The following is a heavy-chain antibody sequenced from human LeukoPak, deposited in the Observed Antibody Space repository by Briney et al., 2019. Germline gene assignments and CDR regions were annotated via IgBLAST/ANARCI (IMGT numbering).Heavy chain of an antibody. V-gene: IGHV1-46*01. Sequence: ASVKVSCKASGYTFTSYYMHWVRQAPGQGLEWMGIINPSGGSTSYAQKFQGRVTMTRDTSTSTVYMELRSLRSDDTAVYYCARGYDFWSGYYTGEDFDYWGQGTLVTVSS. D-gene: IGHD3-3*01. CDR3: ARGYDFWSGYYTGEDFDY. CDR2: INPSGGST. J-gene: IGHJ4*02. CDR1: GYTFTSYY.